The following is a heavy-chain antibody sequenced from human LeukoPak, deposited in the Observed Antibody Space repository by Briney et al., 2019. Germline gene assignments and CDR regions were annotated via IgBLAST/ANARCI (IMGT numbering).Heavy chain of an antibody. V-gene: IGHV6-1*01. CDR2: TYYRSKWYN. D-gene: IGHD3-3*01. CDR1: GDSVSSNSAA. CDR3: ARDRGTADFWSGYPRHNWFDP. J-gene: IGHJ5*02. Sequence: SQTLPLTCAISGDSVSSNSAAWNWIRQSPSRGLEWLGRTYYRSKWYNDYAVSVKSRITINPDTSKNQFSLQLNSVTPEDTAVYYCARDRGTADFWSGYPRHNWFDPWGQGTLVTVSS.